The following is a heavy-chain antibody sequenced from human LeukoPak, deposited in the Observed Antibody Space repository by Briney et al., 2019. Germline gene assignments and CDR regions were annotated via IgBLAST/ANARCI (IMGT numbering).Heavy chain of an antibody. CDR2: ISYDGSSK. V-gene: IGHV3-30*18. CDR3: AKASGYYYGSGSYSPDY. Sequence: PGGSLGLSCAASGFTFSSYGMHWVRQAPGKGLEWVAVISYDGSSKYYADSVKGRFTISRDNSKNTLYLQMNSLRAEDTAVYYCAKASGYYYGSGSYSPDYWGQGTLVTVPS. J-gene: IGHJ4*02. D-gene: IGHD3-10*01. CDR1: GFTFSSYG.